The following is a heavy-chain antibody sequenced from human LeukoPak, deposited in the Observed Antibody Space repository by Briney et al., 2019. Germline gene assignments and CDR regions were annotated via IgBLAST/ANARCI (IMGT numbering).Heavy chain of an antibody. D-gene: IGHD2-15*01. V-gene: IGHV3-23*01. Sequence: GGSLRLSCAASGFSFSSYAMSWVSQAPGKGLEWVSAISATGGSTYYADSVRGRCAISRDSAKNTLYLQMNSLRVEDTAVYSCAKVAALARGRAQFDPWGQGTLVTVSS. CDR3: AKVAALARGRAQFDP. J-gene: IGHJ5*02. CDR1: GFSFSSYA. CDR2: ISATGGST.